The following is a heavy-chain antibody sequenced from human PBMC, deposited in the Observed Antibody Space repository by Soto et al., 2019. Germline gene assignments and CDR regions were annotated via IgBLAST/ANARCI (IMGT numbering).Heavy chain of an antibody. D-gene: IGHD3-22*01. J-gene: IGHJ4*02. CDR2: ISSSSSYI. Sequence: EVQLVESGGGLVKPGGSLRLSCAASGFTFSSYSMNWVRQAPGKGLEWVSSISSSSSYIYYADSVKGRFTISRDNAKNSLYLQMNSLRDEDTAVYYCARDNTYYYDSSGYYYVAAYFDYWGQGTLVTVSS. CDR3: ARDNTYYYDSSGYYYVAAYFDY. V-gene: IGHV3-21*01. CDR1: GFTFSSYS.